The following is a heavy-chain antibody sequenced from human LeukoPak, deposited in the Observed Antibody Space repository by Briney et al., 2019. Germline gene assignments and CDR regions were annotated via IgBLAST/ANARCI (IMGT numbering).Heavy chain of an antibody. CDR3: ARDRQQLGTYYYYMDV. D-gene: IGHD6-13*01. CDR1: GGTFSSYA. V-gene: IGHV1-69*13. J-gene: IGHJ6*03. Sequence: ASVKVSCKASGGTFSSYAISWVRQAPGRGLEWMGGIIPIFGTANYAQKFQGRVTITADESTSTAYMELSSLRSEDTAVYYCARDRQQLGTYYYYMDVWGKGTTVTVSS. CDR2: IIPIFGTA.